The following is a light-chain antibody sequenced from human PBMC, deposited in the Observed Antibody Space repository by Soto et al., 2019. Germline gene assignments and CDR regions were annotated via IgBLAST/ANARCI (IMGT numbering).Light chain of an antibody. Sequence: EIVLTQSPGTLSLSPGERATLSCRASQSVNSNLAWYQQKPGQAPRLLIYGASTRATGIPARFSGSGSGTEFTLTISSLQSEDFAVYYCQQYNNWPPVTFGPGTKVDIK. CDR2: GAS. J-gene: IGKJ3*01. CDR3: QQYNNWPPVT. CDR1: QSVNSN. V-gene: IGKV3-15*01.